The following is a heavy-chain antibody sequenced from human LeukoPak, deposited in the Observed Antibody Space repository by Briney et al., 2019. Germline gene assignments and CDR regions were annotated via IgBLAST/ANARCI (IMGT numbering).Heavy chain of an antibody. Sequence: GGSLRLSCAASGFTFSSYSMNWVRQAPGKGLEWVSSISSSSSYIYYADSVKGRFTISRDNAKNSLYLQMNSLRAEDTAVYYCATLRPYDYGDYFDYWGQGTLVTVSS. CDR3: ATLRPYDYGDYFDY. CDR1: GFTFSSYS. J-gene: IGHJ4*02. V-gene: IGHV3-21*04. CDR2: ISSSSSYI. D-gene: IGHD4-17*01.